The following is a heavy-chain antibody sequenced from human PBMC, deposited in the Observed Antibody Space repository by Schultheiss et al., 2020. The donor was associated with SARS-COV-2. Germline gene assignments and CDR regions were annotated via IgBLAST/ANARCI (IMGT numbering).Heavy chain of an antibody. V-gene: IGHV1-69*13. J-gene: IGHJ4*02. Sequence: SVKVSCKASGGIFSSYAISWVRQAPGQGLEWMGGIIPIFGTANYAQKFQGRVTITADESTSTAYMELSSLRSEDTAVYYCARDRGGDLTFDYWGQGTLVTVSS. CDR3: ARDRGGDLTFDY. CDR2: IIPIFGTA. CDR1: GGIFSSYA. D-gene: IGHD2-15*01.